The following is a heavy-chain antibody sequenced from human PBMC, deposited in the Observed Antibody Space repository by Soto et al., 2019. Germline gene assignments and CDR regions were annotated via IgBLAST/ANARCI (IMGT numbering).Heavy chain of an antibody. J-gene: IGHJ6*02. V-gene: IGHV5-51*01. CDR2: IYPGDSDT. Sequence: VESLKISCKGSGYSFTSYWIGSLRQMPGKGLEWMGIIYPGDSDTRYSPSFQGQVTISADKSISTAYLQWSSLKASDTAMYYCARTSAAGKYYYGMDVWGQGTTVTVSS. CDR3: ARTSAAGKYYYGMDV. CDR1: GYSFTSYW. D-gene: IGHD6-13*01.